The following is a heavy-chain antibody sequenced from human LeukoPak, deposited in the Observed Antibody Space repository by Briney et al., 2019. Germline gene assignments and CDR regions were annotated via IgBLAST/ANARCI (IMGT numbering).Heavy chain of an antibody. D-gene: IGHD6-13*01. CDR3: ARGPARIAAAAY. CDR1: GGSFSGYY. CDR2: INHSGST. Sequence: SETLSLTCAVYGGSFSGYYRSWIRQPPGKGLEWIGEINHSGSTNYNPSLKSRVTISVDTSKNQFSLKLSSVTAADTAVYYCARGPARIAAAAYWGQGTMVTVSS. J-gene: IGHJ3*01. V-gene: IGHV4-34*01.